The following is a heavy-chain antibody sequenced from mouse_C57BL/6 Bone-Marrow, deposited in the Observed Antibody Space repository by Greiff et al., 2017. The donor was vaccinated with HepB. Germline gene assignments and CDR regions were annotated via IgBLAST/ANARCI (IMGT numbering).Heavy chain of an antibody. CDR2: ISYDGSN. CDR1: GYSITSGYY. CDR3: ADGYYSAMDY. Sequence: EVQLVESGPGLVKPSQSLSLTCSVTGYSITSGYYWNWIRQFPGNKLEWMGYISYDGSNNYNPSLKNRISITRDTSKNQFFLKLNSVTTEDTATYYCADGYYSAMDYWGQGTSVTVSS. V-gene: IGHV3-6*01. D-gene: IGHD2-3*01. J-gene: IGHJ4*01.